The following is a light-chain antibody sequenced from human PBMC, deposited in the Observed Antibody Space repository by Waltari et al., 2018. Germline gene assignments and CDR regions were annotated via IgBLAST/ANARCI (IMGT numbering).Light chain of an antibody. Sequence: QSALPQPASVSGSPGQSIPISCTGASSSIGDSYVFSWYQQHPGKAPKLMIYEGDKRPSGVSNRFSGSKSGNMASLTISGLQAEDEADYYCCSYATSSPWVFGGGTKVTVL. CDR2: EGD. J-gene: IGLJ3*02. V-gene: IGLV2-23*01. CDR3: CSYATSSPWV. CDR1: SSSIGDSYV.